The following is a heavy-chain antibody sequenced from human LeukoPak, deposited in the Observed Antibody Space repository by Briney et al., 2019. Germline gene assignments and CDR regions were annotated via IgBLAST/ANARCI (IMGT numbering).Heavy chain of an antibody. Sequence: ASVKVSCKVSGYTLTELSMHWVRQAPGKGLEWMGGFDPEDGEAIYVQKFQGRVTMTEHTSTDTAYMELSSLRSEDTAVYYCATQRRRITMIVVGNDAFDIWGQGTMVTVSS. CDR3: ATQRRRITMIVVGNDAFDI. CDR1: GYTLTELS. D-gene: IGHD3-22*01. CDR2: FDPEDGEA. J-gene: IGHJ3*02. V-gene: IGHV1-24*01.